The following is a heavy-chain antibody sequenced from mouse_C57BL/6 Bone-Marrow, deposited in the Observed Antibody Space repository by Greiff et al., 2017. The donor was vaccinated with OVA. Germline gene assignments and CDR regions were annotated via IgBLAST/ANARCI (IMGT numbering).Heavy chain of an antibody. CDR3: ARIAYYSNYEAMDY. CDR2: INPNNGGT. V-gene: IGHV1-26*01. D-gene: IGHD2-5*01. CDR1: GYTFPDYY. Sequence: VQLQQSGPELVKPGASVKISCKASGYTFPDYYMNWVKQSHGKSLEWIGDINPNNGGTSYNQKFKGKATLTVDKSSSTAYMELRSLTSEDSAVYYCARIAYYSNYEAMDYWGQGTSVTVSS. J-gene: IGHJ4*01.